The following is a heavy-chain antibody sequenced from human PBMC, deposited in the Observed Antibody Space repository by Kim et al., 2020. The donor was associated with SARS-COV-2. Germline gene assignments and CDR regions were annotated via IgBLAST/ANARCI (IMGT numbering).Heavy chain of an antibody. Sequence: GESLKISCKGSGYSFTSYWISWVRQMPGKGLEWMGRIDPSDSYTNYSPSFQGHVTISAAKSISTAYLQWSSLKASDTAMYYCARLKYSSSWDSRWFDPWGQGTLVTVSS. CDR3: ARLKYSSSWDSRWFDP. CDR2: IDPSDSYT. D-gene: IGHD6-13*01. CDR1: GYSFTSYW. V-gene: IGHV5-10-1*01. J-gene: IGHJ5*02.